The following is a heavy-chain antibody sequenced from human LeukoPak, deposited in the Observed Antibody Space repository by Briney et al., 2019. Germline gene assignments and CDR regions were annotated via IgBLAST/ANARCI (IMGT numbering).Heavy chain of an antibody. J-gene: IGHJ6*02. Sequence: SETLSLTCTVSGGSISSSSYYWGWIRQPPGKGLEWIGSIYYSGSTYYNPSLKSRVTISVDTSKNQFSLKLSSVTAADPAVYYCAGKNCRGGSCYYYYYYGMDVGGQGTTVTVSS. V-gene: IGHV4-39*01. CDR2: IYYSGST. CDR1: GGSISSSSYY. CDR3: AGKNCRGGSCYYYYYYGMDV. D-gene: IGHD2-15*01.